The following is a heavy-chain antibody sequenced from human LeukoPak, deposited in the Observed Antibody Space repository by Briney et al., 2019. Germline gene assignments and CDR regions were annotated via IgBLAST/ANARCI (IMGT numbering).Heavy chain of an antibody. J-gene: IGHJ2*01. D-gene: IGHD3-3*01. CDR3: ARTTGEAPAYTIFGVVIRNWYFDL. Sequence: SETLSLTCTVSGASISSYYWSWIRQPAGKGLEWIGRIYTSGSTNYNPSLKSRVTISVDTSKNQFSLKLSSVTAADTAVYYCARTTGEAPAYTIFGVVIRNWYFDLWGRGTLVTVSS. CDR2: IYTSGST. CDR1: GASISSYY. V-gene: IGHV4-4*07.